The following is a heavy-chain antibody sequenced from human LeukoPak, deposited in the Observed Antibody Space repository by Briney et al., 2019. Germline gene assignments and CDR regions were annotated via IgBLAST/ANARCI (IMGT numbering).Heavy chain of an antibody. J-gene: IGHJ4*02. CDR1: GFTFSSYS. CDR2: ISSSSSYI. V-gene: IGHV3-21*01. Sequence: PGGSLRLSCAASGFTFSSYSMNWVRQAPGKGLEWVSSISSSSSYIYHADSVKGRFTISRDNAKNSLYLQMNSLRAEDTAVCYCAREAPIAAAGIDFDYWGQGTLVTVSS. D-gene: IGHD6-13*01. CDR3: AREAPIAAAGIDFDY.